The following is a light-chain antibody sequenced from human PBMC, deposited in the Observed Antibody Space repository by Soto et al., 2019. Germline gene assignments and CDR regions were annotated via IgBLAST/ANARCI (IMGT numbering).Light chain of an antibody. V-gene: IGLV1-40*01. J-gene: IGLJ1*01. CDR2: LNN. CDR3: QTYDICLSGYV. Sequence: QSVPTPPPSVSFSPGKRVSISCTAGSSIVGAGYAVHWYQQLPGAVPRLVIYLNNNRPSGVPDRIPGSRSGTEASLAISGLQAEDEADYYCQTYDICLSGYVFRTGTKVNVL. CDR1: SSIVGAGYA.